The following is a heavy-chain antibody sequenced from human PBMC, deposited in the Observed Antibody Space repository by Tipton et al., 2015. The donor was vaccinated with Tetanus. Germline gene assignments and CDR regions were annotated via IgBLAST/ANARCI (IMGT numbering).Heavy chain of an antibody. CDR2: IFSGGST. CDR1: GFTFTSHA. CDR3: ARDRDGDYAAFDY. Sequence: SLRLSCAASGFTFTSHAMNWVRQAPGKGLEWVSVIFSGGSTYYADSVKGRFTISRDNSKNTLYLQMNSLRAEDTAVYYCARDRDGDYAAFDYWGQGTLVTVSS. D-gene: IGHD4-17*01. V-gene: IGHV3-66*01. J-gene: IGHJ4*02.